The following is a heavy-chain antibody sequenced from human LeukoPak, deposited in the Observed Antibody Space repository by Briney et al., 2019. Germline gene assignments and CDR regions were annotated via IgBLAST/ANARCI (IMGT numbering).Heavy chain of an antibody. CDR3: GRDDYGGVDI. D-gene: IGHD4-17*01. V-gene: IGHV3-66*01. J-gene: IGHJ3*02. CDR2: IYSGGST. CDR1: GLTVSGNY. Sequence: GGSLRLSCAASGLTVSGNYMSWVRQAPGKGLEWVSVIYSGGSTYYADSVKGRFTISRDNAKNTLYLQMTSLRAEDTAVYYCGRDDYGGVDIWGRGTMVTVSS.